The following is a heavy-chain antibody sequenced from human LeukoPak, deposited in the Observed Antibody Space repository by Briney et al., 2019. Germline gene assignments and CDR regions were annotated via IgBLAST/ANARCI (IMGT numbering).Heavy chain of an antibody. J-gene: IGHJ4*02. Sequence: PGGSLRRSCAASGFAFSNYWMTWVRQAPGKGLEWVANIKQDGSDKYYVDSVRGRFAISRDNAKSSLFLQMNSLRAEDTAVYYCARDSGWFRFDYWGQGTLVTVSS. V-gene: IGHV3-7*03. D-gene: IGHD6-13*01. CDR2: IKQDGSDK. CDR1: GFAFSNYW. CDR3: ARDSGWFRFDY.